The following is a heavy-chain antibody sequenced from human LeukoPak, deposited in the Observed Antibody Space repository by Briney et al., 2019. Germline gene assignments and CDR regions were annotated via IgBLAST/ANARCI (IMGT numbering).Heavy chain of an antibody. D-gene: IGHD3-3*01. CDR2: IYYRGRT. V-gene: IGHV4-38-2*02. CDR3: ARGAEYYAIWRGYAGFSDY. Sequence: SETLSLPCTVSGYSISNGYYWGWTRQPPGKGLEWVGTIYYRGRTYYNPSLRRRVTIPLDRSKKKFSLNLTTVTAADTAFYFCARGAEYYAIWRGYAGFSDYWGQGTSVTVSS. J-gene: IGHJ4*02. CDR1: GYSISNGYY.